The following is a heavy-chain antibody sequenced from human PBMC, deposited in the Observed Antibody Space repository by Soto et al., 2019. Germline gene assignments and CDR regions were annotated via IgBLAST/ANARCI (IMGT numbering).Heavy chain of an antibody. CDR1: GESITSLGYY. J-gene: IGHJ4*02. V-gene: IGHV4-31*03. Sequence: QVHLQESGPGLVKPSQTLSLACSVSGESITSLGYYWTWVRQPLGKGLEWIGFVSYTGSTFYNSALRSRVTISRHTSQNQFFLAVKSVTVADTAMYFCTRGDYWGQGVLVTVSS. CDR3: TRGDY. CDR2: VSYTGST.